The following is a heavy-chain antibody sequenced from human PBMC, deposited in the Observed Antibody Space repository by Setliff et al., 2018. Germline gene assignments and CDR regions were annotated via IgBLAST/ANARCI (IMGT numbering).Heavy chain of an antibody. D-gene: IGHD6-19*01. J-gene: IGHJ2*01. CDR2: IYYSGST. Sequence: PSETLSLTCTVSGGSINSGSYFWAWIRQPPGKGLEWIGYIYYSGSTYYNPSLKSRVTISLDTSENQFSLELSSVTAADTAVYYSARSRTIAVKGGVFSVWGRGTLVTVSS. V-gene: IGHV4-31*03. CDR3: ARSRTIAVKGGVFSV. CDR1: GGSINSGSYF.